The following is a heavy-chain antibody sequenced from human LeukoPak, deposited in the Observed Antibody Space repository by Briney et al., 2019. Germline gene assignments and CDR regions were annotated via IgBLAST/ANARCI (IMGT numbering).Heavy chain of an antibody. V-gene: IGHV3-48*03. Sequence: LAGRSLRLSCAASGFSFSNYEMNWVRQAPGRGLEWLSYISGSGSTIYYADSVKGRFTISRDNAKNSLYLQMNSLRAEDTAVYYCAELGITMIGGVWGKGTTVTISS. D-gene: IGHD3-10*02. J-gene: IGHJ6*04. CDR1: GFSFSNYE. CDR2: ISGSGSTI. CDR3: AELGITMIGGV.